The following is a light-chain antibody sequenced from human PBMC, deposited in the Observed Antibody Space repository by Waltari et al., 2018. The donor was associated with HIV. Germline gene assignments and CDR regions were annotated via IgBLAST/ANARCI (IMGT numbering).Light chain of an antibody. CDR3: CSYTSSNTYV. J-gene: IGLJ1*01. Sequence: QSALTQPASVSGSPGQAITISCTGTSSDVGGYNFVSWYQQHPGKASKLMIYAGSKRPSGVSNRFSVSKSGNTASLTISGHQAGDGADYVCCSYTSSNTYVFGTGTEVSV. CDR2: AGS. CDR1: SSDVGGYNF. V-gene: IGLV2-23*01.